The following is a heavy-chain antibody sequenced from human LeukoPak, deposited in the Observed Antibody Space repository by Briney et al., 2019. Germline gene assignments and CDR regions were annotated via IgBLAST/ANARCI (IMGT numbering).Heavy chain of an antibody. D-gene: IGHD3-22*01. CDR1: GYTSTGYY. CDR3: ARVMYYDSSGYYPNFDY. V-gene: IGHV1-2*02. J-gene: IGHJ4*02. CDR2: INPNSGGT. Sequence: AASVKVSCKASGYTSTGYYMHWVRQAPGQGLEWMGWINPNSGGTNYAQKFQGRVTMTRDTSISTAYMELSRLRSDDTAVYYCARVMYYDSSGYYPNFDYWGQGTLVTVSS.